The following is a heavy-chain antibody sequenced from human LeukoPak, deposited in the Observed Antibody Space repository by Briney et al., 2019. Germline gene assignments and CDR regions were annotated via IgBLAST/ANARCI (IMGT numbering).Heavy chain of an antibody. Sequence: SETLSLTCTVSGGSMRSYYWSWIRQPPGKGLEWIGYIYYSGSTIYNPSLKSRVTISVDTSKNQFSLKLSSVTAADTAVYYCARHYRGSGSIYGMDVWGQGTTVTVSS. CDR2: IYYSGST. V-gene: IGHV4-59*08. J-gene: IGHJ6*02. CDR3: ARHYRGSGSIYGMDV. D-gene: IGHD3-10*01. CDR1: GGSMRSYY.